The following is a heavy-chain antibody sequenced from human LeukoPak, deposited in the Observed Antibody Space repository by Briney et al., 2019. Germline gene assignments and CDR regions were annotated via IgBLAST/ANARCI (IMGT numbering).Heavy chain of an antibody. Sequence: GGSLRLSCAASGFTFSTYAMSWVRLAPGKGLEWVSGISGSGGSTYYADSVKGRFTSSRDNSNNTLYVQMNSLRVEGTAVYYCAKSGGLSGSGRLAMDVWGQGTTVTVSS. J-gene: IGHJ6*02. CDR2: ISGSGGST. D-gene: IGHD3-10*01. CDR1: GFTFSTYA. CDR3: AKSGGLSGSGRLAMDV. V-gene: IGHV3-23*01.